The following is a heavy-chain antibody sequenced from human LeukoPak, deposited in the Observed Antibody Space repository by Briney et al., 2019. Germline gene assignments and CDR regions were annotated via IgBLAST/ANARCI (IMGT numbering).Heavy chain of an antibody. CDR3: ARTHHRIADDAFDI. J-gene: IGHJ3*02. D-gene: IGHD6-13*01. CDR2: IYYSGST. Sequence: PSETLSLTCTVSGGSISSYYWSWIRQPPGKGLEWIGYIYYSGSTNYNPSLKSRVTISVDTSKNQFSLKLSSVTAADTAVYYCARTHHRIADDAFDIWGQGTMVTVSS. V-gene: IGHV4-59*01. CDR1: GGSISSYY.